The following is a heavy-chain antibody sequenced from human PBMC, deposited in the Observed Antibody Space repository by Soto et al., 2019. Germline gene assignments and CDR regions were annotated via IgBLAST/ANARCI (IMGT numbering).Heavy chain of an antibody. V-gene: IGHV1-18*01. CDR1: GYTFTSYG. D-gene: IGHD5-12*01. Sequence: QVQLVQSGAEVKKPGASVKVSCKASGYTFTSYGISWVRQAPGQGLEGMGWISAYNGNTNYAQKLQGRVTMTTDTSTSTAYMELRSLRSDDTAVYYCARVGYSGYDYYYYYGMDVWGQGTTVTVSS. J-gene: IGHJ6*02. CDR3: ARVGYSGYDYYYYYGMDV. CDR2: ISAYNGNT.